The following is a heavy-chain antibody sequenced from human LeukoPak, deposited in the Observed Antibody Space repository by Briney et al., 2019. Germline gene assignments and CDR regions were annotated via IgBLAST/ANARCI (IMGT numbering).Heavy chain of an antibody. D-gene: IGHD4-17*01. CDR1: GTSFRYYY. Sequence: SETLSLTCAVSGTSFRYYYWSWIRQPPGKGPEWIGEVNHSGYTNDNPSLKSRVTISVDTSKNQFSLRLRSVTAADTAVYFCARMTTGHDFWGQGTLVTVSS. J-gene: IGHJ4*02. CDR3: ARMTTGHDF. CDR2: VNHSGYT. V-gene: IGHV4-34*01.